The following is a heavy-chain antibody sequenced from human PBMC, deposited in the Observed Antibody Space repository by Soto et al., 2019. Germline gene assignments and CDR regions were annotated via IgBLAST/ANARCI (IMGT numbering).Heavy chain of an antibody. D-gene: IGHD3-9*01. V-gene: IGHV1-69*04. Sequence: SVKVSCKASGGTFSSYTISWVRQAPGQGLEWMGRIIPILGIANYAQKFQGRVTITADKSTSTAYMELSSLRSEDTAVYYCARDTTEGLRYFDWLLRTYYDAIDIWGQGTMVTVSS. CDR2: IIPILGIA. J-gene: IGHJ3*02. CDR3: ARDTTEGLRYFDWLLRTYYDAIDI. CDR1: GGTFSSYT.